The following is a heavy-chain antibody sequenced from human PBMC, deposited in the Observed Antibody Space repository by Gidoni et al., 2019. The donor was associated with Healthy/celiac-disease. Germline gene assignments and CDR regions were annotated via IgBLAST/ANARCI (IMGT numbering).Heavy chain of an antibody. J-gene: IGHJ4*02. CDR1: GYTFTSYG. CDR3: AVGLGYNWNDIDY. CDR2: IRAYNGNT. D-gene: IGHD1-20*01. Sequence: QVQLVQSGAAVKEPGDAVKVCCQAAGYTFTSYGLSWVRQAPGQGLEWMVWIRAYNGNTNYAQNLQGRVTMTTDTSTSTADMELRRLRSDDTAVYYWAVGLGYNWNDIDYWGQGTLVTVSS. V-gene: IGHV1-18*01.